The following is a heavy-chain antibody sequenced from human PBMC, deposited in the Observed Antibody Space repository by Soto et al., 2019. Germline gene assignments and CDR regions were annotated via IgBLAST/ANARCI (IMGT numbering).Heavy chain of an antibody. Sequence: LSLTCSVSGGSINSYTNYWSWIRQTPSRGLEWIGYIYYSGTTYYNPSLKSRVTISIDKSKNQFSLKVASVTAADTAVYYCASSSLYGMDVWGQGSRVTVSS. CDR1: GGSINSYTNY. J-gene: IGHJ6*02. V-gene: IGHV4-30-4*01. CDR2: IYYSGTT. CDR3: ASSSLYGMDV.